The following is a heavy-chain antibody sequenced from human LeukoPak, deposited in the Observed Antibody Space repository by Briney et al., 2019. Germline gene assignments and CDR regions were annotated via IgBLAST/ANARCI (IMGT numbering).Heavy chain of an antibody. J-gene: IGHJ5*02. D-gene: IGHD6-19*01. CDR3: ARKTGYSSGWYEDL. Sequence: GGSLRLSCAASGFTFSSYAMSWVRQAPGKGLEWVSAISGSGGSTYYADSVKGRFTISRDNSKNTLYLQMDSLRAEDTAVYYCARKTGYSSGWYEDLWGRGTQVTVSS. V-gene: IGHV3-23*01. CDR2: ISGSGGST. CDR1: GFTFSSYA.